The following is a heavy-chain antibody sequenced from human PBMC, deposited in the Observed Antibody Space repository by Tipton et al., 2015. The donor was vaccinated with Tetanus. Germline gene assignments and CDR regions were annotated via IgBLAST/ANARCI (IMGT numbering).Heavy chain of an antibody. CDR3: ARGERYYYDSSGSTSGDY. Sequence: TLSLTCAVYGGSFSGYYWSWIRQPPGKGLEWIGEINHSGSTNCNPSLKSRVTISVDTSKNQFSLKLSSVTAADTAVYYCARGERYYYDSSGSTSGDYWGQGTLVTVSS. J-gene: IGHJ4*02. CDR1: GGSFSGYY. V-gene: IGHV4-34*01. CDR2: INHSGST. D-gene: IGHD3-22*01.